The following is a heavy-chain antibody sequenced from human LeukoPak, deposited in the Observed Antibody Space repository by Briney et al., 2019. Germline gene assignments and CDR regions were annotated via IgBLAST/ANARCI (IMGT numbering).Heavy chain of an antibody. CDR1: GFTFSSYG. D-gene: IGHD6-13*01. V-gene: IGHV3-30*02. CDR2: IRYDGSNK. CDR3: ATPGTYSSSWYPY. Sequence: GGSLRLSCAASGFTFSSYGMHWVRQAPGKGLEWVAFIRYDGSNKYYADSVKGRFTISRDNSKNTLYLQMNSLRAEDTAVYYCATPGTYSSSWYPYWGQGTLVTVSS. J-gene: IGHJ4*02.